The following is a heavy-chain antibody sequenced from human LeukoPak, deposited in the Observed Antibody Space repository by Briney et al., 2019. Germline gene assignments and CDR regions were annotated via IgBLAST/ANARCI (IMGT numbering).Heavy chain of an antibody. CDR2: INAGNGNT. Sequence: WASVKVSCKASGYTFTSYAMHWVRQAPGQRLEWMGWINAGNGNTKYSQKFQGRVTITRDTSASTAYMELSSLRSEDTAVYYCARVIVVVPAASDYYYGMDVWGQGTTVTVSS. CDR3: ARVIVVVPAASDYYYGMDV. J-gene: IGHJ6*02. V-gene: IGHV1-3*01. CDR1: GYTFTSYA. D-gene: IGHD2-2*01.